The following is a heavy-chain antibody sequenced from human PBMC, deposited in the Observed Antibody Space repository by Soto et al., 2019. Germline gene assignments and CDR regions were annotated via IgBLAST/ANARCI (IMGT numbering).Heavy chain of an antibody. CDR1: GFTFSSYW. J-gene: IGHJ2*01. CDR2: SNSDGSST. CDR3: ASRVLRYCVWTDDWYFDL. D-gene: IGHD3-9*01. V-gene: IGHV3-74*01. Sequence: EVQLVESGGGLVQPGGSLRLSCAASGFTFSSYWMHWVRQAPGKGLVWVSRSNSDGSSTSYADSVKGRFTISRDKAKNTLYLQLNSLRAEDTAVYYCASRVLRYCVWTDDWYFDLWGRGTLVTVSS.